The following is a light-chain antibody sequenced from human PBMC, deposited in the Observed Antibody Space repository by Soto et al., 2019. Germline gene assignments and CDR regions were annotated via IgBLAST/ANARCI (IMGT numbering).Light chain of an antibody. J-gene: IGKJ3*01. V-gene: IGKV1-9*01. CDR1: QGIANF. CDR3: QQLNSFPIP. CDR2: GAS. Sequence: IQLTQSPSSLSASVGDRVNISCRASQGIANFLAWYQQKPGKAPKLLIYGASTVQSGVPSRFSGSGSGTDFTLTISSLQHEDFATYYCQQLNSFPIPCGPGTKVDIK.